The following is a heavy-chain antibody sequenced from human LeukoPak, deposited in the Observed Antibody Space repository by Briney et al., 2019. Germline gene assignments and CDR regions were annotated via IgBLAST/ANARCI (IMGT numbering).Heavy chain of an antibody. CDR2: INPNSGGT. CDR3: ASVGVVVPAAIKGAFDI. Sequence: GASVKVSCKASGYTFTGYYMHWVRQAPGQGLEWMGWINPNSGGTNYAQKFQGRVTMTRDTSISTAYMELSRLRSDDTAVYYCASVGVVVPAAIKGAFDIWGQGTMVTVSS. J-gene: IGHJ3*02. V-gene: IGHV1-2*02. D-gene: IGHD2-2*01. CDR1: GYTFTGYY.